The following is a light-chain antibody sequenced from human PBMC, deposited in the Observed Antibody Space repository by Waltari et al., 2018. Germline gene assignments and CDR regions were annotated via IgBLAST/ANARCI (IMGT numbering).Light chain of an antibody. CDR1: QSVSSY. Sequence: EIVLTQSPATLSLSPGEGATLSCSAVQSVSSYLAWYQQKPGQAPRLLIYDASNRATGIPARFSGSGSGTDFTLTISSLEPEDFAVYYCQQRSNWPRTFGQGTKVEIK. CDR2: DAS. V-gene: IGKV3-11*01. CDR3: QQRSNWPRT. J-gene: IGKJ1*01.